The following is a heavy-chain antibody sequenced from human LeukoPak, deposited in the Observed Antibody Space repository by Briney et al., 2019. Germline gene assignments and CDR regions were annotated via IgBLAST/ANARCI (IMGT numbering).Heavy chain of an antibody. Sequence: PSETLSLTCTVSSDSVSSGSYYWSWIRQPPGEGLEWIGYIYKSGSANYNPSLKSRVIISLDTSKNQFPLKLASVTAADTAIYYCARMALTKSDAFDIWGQGTMVTVST. V-gene: IGHV4-61*01. J-gene: IGHJ3*02. CDR3: ARMALTKSDAFDI. CDR2: IYKSGSA. D-gene: IGHD5-24*01. CDR1: SDSVSSGSYY.